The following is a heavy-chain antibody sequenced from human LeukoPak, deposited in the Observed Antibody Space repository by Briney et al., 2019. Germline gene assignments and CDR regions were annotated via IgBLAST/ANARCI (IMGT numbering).Heavy chain of an antibody. J-gene: IGHJ4*02. CDR3: ARLGSGSNY. CDR1: GGSISSYY. D-gene: IGHD3-10*01. Sequence: VKPSETLSLTCTVSGGSISSYYWSWIRQPPGKGLEWIGYIYYSGSTNYNPSLKSRVTISVDTSKNQFSLQLSSVNPEDTAVYYCARLGSGSNYWGQGTLVTVSS. CDR2: IYYSGST. V-gene: IGHV4-59*12.